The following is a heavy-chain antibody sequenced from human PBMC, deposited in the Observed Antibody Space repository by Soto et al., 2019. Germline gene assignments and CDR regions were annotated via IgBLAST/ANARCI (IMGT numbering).Heavy chain of an antibody. CDR3: ASIVTTVTA. J-gene: IGHJ5*02. V-gene: IGHV4-30-4*01. D-gene: IGHD4-17*01. Sequence: QVHLQESGPGLVKPSQTLSLTCTVSGDSITSDDYYWTWIRQPPGKGLEWIGYVYYSGSTYYNPSLNSRLTISVDTSKNQFSLRLTSVTAADTAVYYSASIVTTVTAWGQGTLVTVSS. CDR2: VYYSGST. CDR1: GDSITSDDYY.